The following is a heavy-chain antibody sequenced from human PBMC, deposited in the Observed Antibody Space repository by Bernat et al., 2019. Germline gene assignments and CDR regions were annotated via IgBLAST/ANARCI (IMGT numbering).Heavy chain of an antibody. CDR2: ISHDGST. J-gene: IGHJ4*02. CDR1: GFIFSSNA. D-gene: IGHD6-6*01. Sequence: EVQLLESGGGLVQPGGSLRLSCAASGFIFSSNAMSWVRQAPEKGLEWVSTISHDGSTYYADSVKGRFTISKDNSKNTLYLQMDSLRAEDTAVYYCAKDGAARPWPRFDYWGEGTLITVS. V-gene: IGHV3-23*01. CDR3: AKDGAARPWPRFDY.